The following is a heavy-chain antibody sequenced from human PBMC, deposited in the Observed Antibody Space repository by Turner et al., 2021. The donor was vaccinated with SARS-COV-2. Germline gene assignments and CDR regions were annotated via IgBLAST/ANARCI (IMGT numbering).Heavy chain of an antibody. J-gene: IGHJ4*02. CDR2: IYSGGST. CDR1: GFTVSSPY. Sequence: EVQLVESGGGLVQPGGSLRLSCAASGFTVSSPYMSWVRQALGKGLEWVSVIYSGGSTYYADSVKGRFTISRDNSKNTLYLQMNSLRAEDTAVYCCARDLEAAAGPWGQGTLVTVSS. D-gene: IGHD6-13*01. CDR3: ARDLEAAAGP. V-gene: IGHV3-66*01.